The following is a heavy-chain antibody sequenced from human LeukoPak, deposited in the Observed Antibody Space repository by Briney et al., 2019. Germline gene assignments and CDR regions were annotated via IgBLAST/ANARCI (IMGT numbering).Heavy chain of an antibody. J-gene: IGHJ4*02. D-gene: IGHD3-10*01. CDR2: MKKDGSET. CDR1: GFTFSSYS. V-gene: IGHV3-7*01. CDR3: GRHRSGSGTYFIDY. Sequence: GAALRLSCVVSGFTFSSYSMIWVRQAPGKGLQWVANMKKDGSETNYVDSVKGRFTISRDNAKNSLYLQMNSLRAEDTAVYYCGRHRSGSGTYFIDYWGQGTLVSVSS.